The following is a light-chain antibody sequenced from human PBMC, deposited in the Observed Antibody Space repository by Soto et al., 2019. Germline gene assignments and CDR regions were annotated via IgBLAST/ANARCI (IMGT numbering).Light chain of an antibody. CDR3: QQYGSSPLT. CDR2: GAS. CDR1: QSVSSSY. V-gene: IGKV3-20*01. Sequence: EIVLTQSPGTLALSPGERATLSCRASQSVSSSYLAWYQQKPGQAPRLLIYGASSRATGIPDRFSGSGSGTDFTLTNSRLDPEYFAVYYCQQYGSSPLTFGGGTTVEIK. J-gene: IGKJ4*01.